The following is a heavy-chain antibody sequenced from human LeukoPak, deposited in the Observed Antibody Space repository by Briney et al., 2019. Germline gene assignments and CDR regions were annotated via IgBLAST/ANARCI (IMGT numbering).Heavy chain of an antibody. CDR1: GFTFSSYA. Sequence: GGSLRLSCAASGFTFSSYAMHWVRQAPGKGLEWVAVISYDGSNKYYADSVKGRFTISRDNSKNTLYLQMNSLRAEDTAVYYCARDPTPYSQRIFDYWGQGTLVTVSS. CDR3: ARDPTPYSQRIFDY. D-gene: IGHD6-13*01. J-gene: IGHJ4*02. CDR2: ISYDGSNK. V-gene: IGHV3-30-3*01.